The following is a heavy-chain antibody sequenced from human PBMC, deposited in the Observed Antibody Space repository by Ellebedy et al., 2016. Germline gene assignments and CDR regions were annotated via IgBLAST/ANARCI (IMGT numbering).Heavy chain of an antibody. CDR3: ARVPQQWLVLGSYYYGMDI. D-gene: IGHD6-19*01. CDR1: GGSISSSSYY. Sequence: SETLSLTXTVSGGSISSSSYYWGWIRQPPGKGLEWIGSIYYSGSTYYNPSLKSRVTISVDRSKNQFSLKLSSVTAADTAVYYCARVPQQWLVLGSYYYGMDIWGQGTTVTVSS. V-gene: IGHV4-39*07. CDR2: IYYSGST. J-gene: IGHJ6*02.